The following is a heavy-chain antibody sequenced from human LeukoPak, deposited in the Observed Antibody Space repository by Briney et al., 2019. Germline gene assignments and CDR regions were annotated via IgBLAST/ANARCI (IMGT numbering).Heavy chain of an antibody. CDR3: ATTLVY. J-gene: IGHJ4*02. V-gene: IGHV3-30*03. Sequence: GGCLRLSCVASGFTFNSYGMHVVRQAPGQGQEWVAVLSYDGSNKYYAQSVKDRFTISSGSSRHTPYLQKNNLRAQDTAWYYCATTLVYWGQGTLLTVSS. CDR1: GFTFNSYG. CDR2: LSYDGSNK.